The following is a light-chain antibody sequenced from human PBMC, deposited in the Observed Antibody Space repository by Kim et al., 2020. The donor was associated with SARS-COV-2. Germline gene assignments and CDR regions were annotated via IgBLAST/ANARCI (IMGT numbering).Light chain of an antibody. CDR3: QKYNSAPRT. CDR1: QAISNY. Sequence: DFQMTQSPSSLSAFVGDRVTIACRASQAISNYLAWYQVKPGRVPRLLIYGASTLQSGVPSRFSGGGSGTDFTLTISNLQPEDVATYYCQKYNSAPRTFGQGTKVDIK. J-gene: IGKJ1*01. CDR2: GAS. V-gene: IGKV1-27*01.